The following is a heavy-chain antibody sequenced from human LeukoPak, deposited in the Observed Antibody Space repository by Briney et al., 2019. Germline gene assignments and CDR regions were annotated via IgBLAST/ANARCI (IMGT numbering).Heavy chain of an antibody. Sequence: SETLSLTCTVSGGSIISYYWTWVRQPPGKGLEWIGYIYDSTRIHYNPSLESRMTLSLDTSKNHFSLKLSSVTAADTAVYYCAKETGPDSGWNIMFDYWGQGTLVTVSS. CDR1: GGSIISYY. D-gene: IGHD6-19*01. V-gene: IGHV4-59*01. CDR2: IYDSTRI. J-gene: IGHJ4*02. CDR3: AKETGPDSGWNIMFDY.